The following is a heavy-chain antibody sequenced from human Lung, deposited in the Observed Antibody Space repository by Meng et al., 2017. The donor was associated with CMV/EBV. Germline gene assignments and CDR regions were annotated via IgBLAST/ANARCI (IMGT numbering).Heavy chain of an antibody. CDR2: IYFSGNT. Sequence: HRPLQESGPGQVQPSGTLSITCSVSGGSISSSSYYWGWFRQSPGKGLEWIGSIYFSGNTYYNPSLKSRVTMSVGTAQNKFSLTLRSVTAADTAVYYCVTETGYNYDNWGQGALVTVSS. V-gene: IGHV4-39*07. CDR3: VTETGYNYDN. CDR1: GGSISSSSYY. J-gene: IGHJ4*02. D-gene: IGHD5-24*01.